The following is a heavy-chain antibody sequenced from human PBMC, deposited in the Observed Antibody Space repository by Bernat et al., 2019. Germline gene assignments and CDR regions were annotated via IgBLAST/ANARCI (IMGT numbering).Heavy chain of an antibody. CDR2: ISSSSSYI. D-gene: IGHD4-23*01. J-gene: IGHJ4*02. CDR1: GFTFSSYS. CDR3: ARDWSGNSLY. Sequence: VQLVESGGGVVQPGRSLRLSCAASGFTFSSYSMNWVRQAPGKGLEWVSSISSSSSYIYYVDSVKGRFTISRDNAKNSLYLQMNSLRAEDTAVYYCARDWSGNSLYWGQGTLVTVSS. V-gene: IGHV3-21*01.